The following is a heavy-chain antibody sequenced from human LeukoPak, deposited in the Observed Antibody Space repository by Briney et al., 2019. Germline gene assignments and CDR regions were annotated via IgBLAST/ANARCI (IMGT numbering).Heavy chain of an antibody. J-gene: IGHJ6*04. CDR3: ARQIDYNVLTSTYDFYIDV. Sequence: PSETLSLTCTVSGLSISDSTYHWGWIRQPPGKGLEWIGSMFYRESTYYNPSLKSRVSISIDTSNNEFSLKLTSVTAADTAVYYCARQIDYNVLTSTYDFYIDVWGKGTTVTISS. D-gene: IGHD3-9*01. V-gene: IGHV4-39*01. CDR2: MFYREST. CDR1: GLSISDSTYH.